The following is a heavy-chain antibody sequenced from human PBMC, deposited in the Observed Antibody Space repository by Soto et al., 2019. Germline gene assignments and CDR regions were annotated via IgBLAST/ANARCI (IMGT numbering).Heavy chain of an antibody. J-gene: IGHJ5*02. CDR1: GGSISSYY. CDR2: IYYSGST. Sequence: SSETLSLTCTVSGGSISSYYWSWIRQPPGKGLEWIGYIYYSGSTNYNPSLKSRVTISVDTSKNQFSLKLSSVTAADTAVYYCARDTGGVDPWGQGTLVTVSS. D-gene: IGHD2-8*02. V-gene: IGHV4-59*01. CDR3: ARDTGGVDP.